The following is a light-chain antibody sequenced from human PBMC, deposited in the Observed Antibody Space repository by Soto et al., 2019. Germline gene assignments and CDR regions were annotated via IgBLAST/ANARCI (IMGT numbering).Light chain of an antibody. CDR1: SSDVGSDNF. J-gene: IGLJ2*01. Sequence: QSALTQPASVSGSPGQSITISCTGSSSDVGSDNFVSWYQQEPGKAPKLIIYEGNKRPSGVSNRFSGSQSGNTASLTISGLQAEDEADYYCCSYAGISTFDVVFGGGTKVTVL. V-gene: IGLV2-23*03. CDR2: EGN. CDR3: CSYAGISTFDVV.